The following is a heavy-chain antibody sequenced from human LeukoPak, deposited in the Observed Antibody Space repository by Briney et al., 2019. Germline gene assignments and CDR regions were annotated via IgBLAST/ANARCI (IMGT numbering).Heavy chain of an antibody. CDR2: IWYDGSNK. CDR1: GFTFSSNG. J-gene: IGHJ4*02. CDR3: ARDTDTAMDN. V-gene: IGHV3-33*01. D-gene: IGHD5-18*01. Sequence: GGPLRLSCAASGFTFSSNGMHWVRKAPGKGLEWVAVIWYDGSNKYYADSVKGRFTISRGNSKNTLYLQMNSLRAEDTAVYYCARDTDTAMDNWGQGTLVTVSS.